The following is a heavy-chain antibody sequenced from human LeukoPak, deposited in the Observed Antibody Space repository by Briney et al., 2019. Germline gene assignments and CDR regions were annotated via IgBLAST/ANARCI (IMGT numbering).Heavy chain of an antibody. CDR3: VKEVGDYCMDV. CDR2: IRNDVSNK. D-gene: IGHD2-2*01. J-gene: IGHJ6*03. CDR1: GFSFSPYG. Sequence: GGSLRLSCAASGFSFSPYGMHWVRQAPGKGLGWVAFIRNDVSNKYYAASVKGRFTISRDNSKKRMYLKMNSVRAEDKAVYYCVKEVGDYCMDVWGKGATVTISS. V-gene: IGHV3-30*02.